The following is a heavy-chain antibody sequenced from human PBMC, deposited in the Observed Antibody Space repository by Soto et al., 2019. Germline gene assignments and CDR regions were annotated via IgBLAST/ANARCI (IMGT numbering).Heavy chain of an antibody. V-gene: IGHV3-21*01. Sequence: GESLKISCAASGFTFSSYSMNWVRQAPGKGLEWVSSISSSSSYIYYADSVKGRFTISRDNAKNSLYLQMNSLRAEDTAVYYCARDGIVVVPAAVRGTRFDPWGQGTLVTVSS. CDR3: ARDGIVVVPAAVRGTRFDP. CDR2: ISSSSSYI. CDR1: GFTFSSYS. D-gene: IGHD2-2*01. J-gene: IGHJ5*02.